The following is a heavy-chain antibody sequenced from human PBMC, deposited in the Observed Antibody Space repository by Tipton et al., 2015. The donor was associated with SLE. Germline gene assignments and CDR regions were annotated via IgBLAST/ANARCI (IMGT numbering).Heavy chain of an antibody. Sequence: TLSLTCTVSGGSISFDYWSWIRQSAGRGLEWIGRIYSSGDRDYNPSLRSRVTMSVDTSRNQFSLRLSAVTAADTAVYYCARHLSFPGTDYWGQGTLVTVSS. CDR1: GGSISFDY. CDR3: ARHLSFPGTDY. V-gene: IGHV4-4*07. D-gene: IGHD3-16*02. J-gene: IGHJ4*02. CDR2: IYSSGDR.